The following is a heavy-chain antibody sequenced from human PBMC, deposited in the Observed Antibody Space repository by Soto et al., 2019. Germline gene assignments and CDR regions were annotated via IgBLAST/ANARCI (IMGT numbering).Heavy chain of an antibody. CDR3: ATIAFYDYIWGSYRPNWFDP. V-gene: IGHV1-24*01. J-gene: IGHJ5*02. CDR2: FDPEDGET. CDR1: GYTLTELS. D-gene: IGHD3-16*02. Sequence: ASVKVSCKVSGYTLTELSMHWVRQAPGKGLEWMGGFDPEDGETIYAQKFQGRVTMTEDTSTDTAYMELSSLRSEDTAVYYCATIAFYDYIWGSYRPNWFDPWGQGTLVTVSS.